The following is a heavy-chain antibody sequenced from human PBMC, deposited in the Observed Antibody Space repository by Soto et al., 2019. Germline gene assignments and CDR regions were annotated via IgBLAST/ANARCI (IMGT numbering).Heavy chain of an antibody. CDR3: ARRKLEMMYVGWFDP. CDR2: IHHSGST. V-gene: IGHV4-4*02. Sequence: QVQLQESGPGLVKPSETLSLTSAVSGDSISSRNWWSWVRQTPGKGLEYIGEIHHSGSTNYNPSLKSRVTMSVDKSKNQFSLNLNSVTAADTAIYYCARRKLEMMYVGWFDPWGQGTLVILSS. CDR1: GDSISSRNW. J-gene: IGHJ5*02. D-gene: IGHD2-8*01.